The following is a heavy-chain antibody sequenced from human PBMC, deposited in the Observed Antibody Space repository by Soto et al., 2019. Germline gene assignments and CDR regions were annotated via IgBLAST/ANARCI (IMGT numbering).Heavy chain of an antibody. CDR3: AKNGQPPYYYYGLDV. Sequence: QGQLVQSGAEVKMPGASVKVSCKASGYTFTRYGISWVRQAPGQGLQWMGWISGYNGDANYAQRFQGRVSMTIETSTTTAYMELRTLTSDDTAVYYCAKNGQPPYYYYGLDVWGQGTTVTVSS. J-gene: IGHJ6*02. V-gene: IGHV1-18*01. D-gene: IGHD2-8*01. CDR1: GYTFTRYG. CDR2: ISGYNGDA.